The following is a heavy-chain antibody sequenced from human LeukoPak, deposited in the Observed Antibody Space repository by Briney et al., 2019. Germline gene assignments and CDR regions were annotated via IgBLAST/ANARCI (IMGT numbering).Heavy chain of an antibody. CDR2: ISGSGGST. V-gene: IGHV3-23*01. D-gene: IGHD2-15*01. CDR3: ARVPRYCSGGSCFGGYFDY. J-gene: IGHJ4*02. CDR1: GFTLSSYA. Sequence: GGSLRLSCAASGFTLSSYAMGWVRQAPGKGLEWVSAISGSGGSTYFADSVKGRLTISRDNSKNTLSLQMNSLRVEDTAVYYCARVPRYCSGGSCFGGYFDYWGQGTLVTVSS.